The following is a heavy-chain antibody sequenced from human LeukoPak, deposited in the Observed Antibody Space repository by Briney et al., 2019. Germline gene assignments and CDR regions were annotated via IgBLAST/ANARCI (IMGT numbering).Heavy chain of an antibody. CDR1: GYTFTSYD. D-gene: IGHD6-19*01. J-gene: IGHJ3*02. CDR2: MNPNSGNT. V-gene: IGHV1-8*01. CDR3: ARTSSGWYIVAFDI. Sequence: ASVKVSCKASGYTFTSYDLNWVRQATGQGLEWMGWMNPNSGNTGYAQKFQGRVTMTRNTSISTAYMELSSLRSEDTAVYYCARTSSGWYIVAFDIWGQGTMVTLSS.